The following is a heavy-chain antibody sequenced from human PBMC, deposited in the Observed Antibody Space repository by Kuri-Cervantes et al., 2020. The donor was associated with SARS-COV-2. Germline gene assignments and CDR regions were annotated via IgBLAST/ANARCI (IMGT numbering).Heavy chain of an antibody. CDR2: ISYDGSTK. V-gene: IGHV3-30*18. J-gene: IGHJ6*01. CDR1: GFTFNNTA. Sequence: GGSLRLPCAGSGFTFNNTAMHWVRQAPGKGLEWVAVISYDGSTKYYADSVKGRFTISRDNSKDTLSLQMNSLRAEDTALYYCVKDRQGLGYSGMDVWGPGATVTVSS. D-gene: IGHD2-21*01. CDR3: VKDRQGLGYSGMDV.